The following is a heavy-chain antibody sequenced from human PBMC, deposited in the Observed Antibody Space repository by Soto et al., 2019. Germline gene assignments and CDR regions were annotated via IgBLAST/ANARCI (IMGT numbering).Heavy chain of an antibody. D-gene: IGHD6-19*01. CDR2: ISYDGSNK. CDR1: GFTFSSYG. CDR3: AKDLRWLVSSDGHGGPDY. Sequence: QVQLVESGGGVVQPGRSLRLSCAASGFTFSSYGMHWVRQAPGKGLEWVAVISYDGSNKYYADSVKGRFTISRDNSKNTVYLQMNSLRAEDTAVYYCAKDLRWLVSSDGHGGPDYWGQGTLVTVSS. J-gene: IGHJ4*02. V-gene: IGHV3-30*18.